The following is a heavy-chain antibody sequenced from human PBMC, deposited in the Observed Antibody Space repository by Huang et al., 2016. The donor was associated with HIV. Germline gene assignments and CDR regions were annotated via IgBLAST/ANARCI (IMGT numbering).Heavy chain of an antibody. CDR1: GASISSGSYY. J-gene: IGHJ3*02. CDR3: ATWPPGSQMRAFDI. Sequence: QVQLQESGPGLVKPSQTLSLTCTVSGASISSGSYYWTWIRQPAGNGLEWIGHIYTSGSTHYNPSLKGRVTISIETSKNPFSRGLNSVTAADTAVYYCATWPPGSQMRAFDIWGPGTMITVSS. CDR2: IYTSGST. D-gene: IGHD2-15*01. V-gene: IGHV4-61*09.